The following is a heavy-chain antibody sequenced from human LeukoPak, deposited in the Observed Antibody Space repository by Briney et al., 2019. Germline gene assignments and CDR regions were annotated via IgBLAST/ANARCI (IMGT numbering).Heavy chain of an antibody. V-gene: IGHV4-4*07. CDR1: GGSISSYY. CDR3: ARVRGTGYSYYFDY. J-gene: IGHJ4*02. D-gene: IGHD3/OR15-3a*01. Sequence: SQTLSLTCTVSGGSISSYYWSWIRQPAGKGLEWIGRIYTSGSTNYNPSLKSRVTMSVDTSKNQFSLKLSSVTAADTAVYYCARVRGTGYSYYFDYWGQGTLVTVSS. CDR2: IYTSGST.